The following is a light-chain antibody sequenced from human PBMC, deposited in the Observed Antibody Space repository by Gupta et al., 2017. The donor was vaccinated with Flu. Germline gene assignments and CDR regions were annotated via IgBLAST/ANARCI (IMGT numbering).Light chain of an antibody. Sequence: QSALTQPASMSGSPGQSITISCTGTSRDIGAFNFVSWFQQNPGTAPKLMIYDVSNRPSGGSSRFSGSKSGNTASLTISGLQAEDEAEYYCASYTRSSTVVFGGGTKVTVL. J-gene: IGLJ2*01. V-gene: IGLV2-14*01. CDR1: SRDIGAFNF. CDR3: ASYTRSSTVV. CDR2: DVS.